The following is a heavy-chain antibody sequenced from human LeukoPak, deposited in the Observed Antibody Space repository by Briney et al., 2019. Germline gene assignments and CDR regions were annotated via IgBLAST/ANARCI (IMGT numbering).Heavy chain of an antibody. J-gene: IGHJ3*02. Sequence: ASVKVSCKASGYTFTDYYMNWVRQAPGQGLEWMGWINPNSGGTNYGQKFQGRVTMTRDTSISTAYMELSSLRSEDTAVYYCATSGSYYVSLSDDAFDIWGQGTMVTVSS. CDR2: INPNSGGT. CDR3: ATSGSYYVSLSDDAFDI. D-gene: IGHD1-26*01. CDR1: GYTFTDYY. V-gene: IGHV1-2*02.